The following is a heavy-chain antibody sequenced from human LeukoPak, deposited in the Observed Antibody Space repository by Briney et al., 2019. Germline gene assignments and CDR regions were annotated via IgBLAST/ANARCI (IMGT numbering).Heavy chain of an antibody. CDR3: AKTAFSYCGGDCYLDY. CDR1: GFTFDDYA. D-gene: IGHD2-21*02. J-gene: IGHJ4*02. V-gene: IGHV3-23*01. CDR2: ISGSGGST. Sequence: PGGSLRLSCTASGFTFDDYAMSWVRQAPGKGLEWVSAISGSGGSTYYADSVKGRFTISRDNSKNTLYLQMNSLRAEDTAVYYCAKTAFSYCGGDCYLDYWGQGTLVTVSS.